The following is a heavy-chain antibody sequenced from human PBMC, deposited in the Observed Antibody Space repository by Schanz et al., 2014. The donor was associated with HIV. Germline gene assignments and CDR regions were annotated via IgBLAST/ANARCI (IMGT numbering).Heavy chain of an antibody. CDR1: GFTFDDYA. CDR3: ALSRPSGYGGSWYFDL. CDR2: ISWNSGSL. D-gene: IGHD2-15*01. J-gene: IGHJ2*01. Sequence: EVQLVESGGGLVQPGRSLRLSCAASGFTFDDYAMHWVRQAPGKGLEWVAYISWNSGSLDYADSVEGRFTISRDNSKNTLYLQMNSLRAEDTAVYYCALSRPSGYGGSWYFDLWGRGTLVAVSS. V-gene: IGHV3-9*01.